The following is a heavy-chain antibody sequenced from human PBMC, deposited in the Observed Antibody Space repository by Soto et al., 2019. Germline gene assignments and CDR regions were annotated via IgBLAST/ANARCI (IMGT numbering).Heavy chain of an antibody. CDR1: GFTFSSYS. Sequence: KPGGSLRLSCAASGFTFSSYSMNWVRQAPGKGLEWVSSISSSSSYIYYADSVKGRFTISRDNAKNSLYLQMNSLRAEDTAVYYCAKDGGAGNFYYYGADVWGQGTTVTVSS. CDR3: AKDGGAGNFYYYGADV. J-gene: IGHJ6*02. CDR2: ISSSSSYI. D-gene: IGHD3-16*01. V-gene: IGHV3-21*01.